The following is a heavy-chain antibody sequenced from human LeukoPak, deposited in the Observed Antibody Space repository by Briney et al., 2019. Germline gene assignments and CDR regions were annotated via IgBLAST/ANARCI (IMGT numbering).Heavy chain of an antibody. V-gene: IGHV3-23*01. CDR3: AKARYFDWTRIRDYYMDV. J-gene: IGHJ6*03. Sequence: GGSLRLSCAASGFTFSIYGMTWVRQAPGKGLEWVSAISGSGGSTYYADSVKGRFTISRDNSKNTLYLQMNSLRAEDTAIYYCAKARYFDWTRIRDYYMDVWGKGTTVSVSS. D-gene: IGHD3-9*01. CDR1: GFTFSIYG. CDR2: ISGSGGST.